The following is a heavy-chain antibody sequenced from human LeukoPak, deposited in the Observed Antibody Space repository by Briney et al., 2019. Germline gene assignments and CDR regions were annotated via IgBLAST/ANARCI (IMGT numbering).Heavy chain of an antibody. Sequence: SVKVSCKASGGTFSSYAINWVRQAPGQGLEWVGGIIPIFGTPTYAQKFQGRVTITADESTSTAYMELSSLRSEDTAVYYCALTAMVNWFDPWGQGTLATVSS. D-gene: IGHD5-18*01. CDR3: ALTAMVNWFDP. J-gene: IGHJ5*02. CDR2: IIPIFGTP. CDR1: GGTFSSYA. V-gene: IGHV1-69*01.